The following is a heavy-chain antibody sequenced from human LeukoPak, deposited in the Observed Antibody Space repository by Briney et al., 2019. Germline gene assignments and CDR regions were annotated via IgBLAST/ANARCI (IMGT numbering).Heavy chain of an antibody. V-gene: IGHV3-23*01. CDR3: AKDKFRSSLGPFDY. D-gene: IGHD6-13*01. J-gene: IGHJ4*02. Sequence: PGGSLRLSCAASGFTFSSYAMSWVRQAPGKGLEWVSAISGSDGSTYYADSVKGRFTISRDNSKNTLYLQMNSLRAEDTAVYYCAKDKFRSSLGPFDYWGQGTLVTVSS. CDR2: ISGSDGST. CDR1: GFTFSSYA.